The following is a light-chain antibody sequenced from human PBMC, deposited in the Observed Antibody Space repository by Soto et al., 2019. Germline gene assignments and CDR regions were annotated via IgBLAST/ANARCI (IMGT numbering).Light chain of an antibody. CDR3: QSFDSSLRGGV. J-gene: IGLJ2*01. CDR1: SSNIGAPYD. CDR2: GNN. Sequence: QSVLTQPPSVSGAPGQRVTISCTGSSSNIGAPYDVHWYQQLPGTAPQLLIYGNNNRPSGVPDRFSGSKSGTSASLAITGLQAEDEADYYCQSFDSSLRGGVFGGGTKLTVL. V-gene: IGLV1-40*01.